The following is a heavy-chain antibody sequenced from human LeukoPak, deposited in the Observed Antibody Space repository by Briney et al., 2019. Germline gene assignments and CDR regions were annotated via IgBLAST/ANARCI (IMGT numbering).Heavy chain of an antibody. CDR1: GGSISSYY. Sequence: SSETLSLTCTVSGGSISSYYWSWIRQPAGKGLEWIGRIYTSGSTNYNPSLKSRVTMSVDTSKNQSSLKLSSVTAADTAVYYCARDPSKAGTDWFDPWGQGTLVTVSS. CDR2: IYTSGST. D-gene: IGHD6-19*01. CDR3: ARDPSKAGTDWFDP. J-gene: IGHJ5*02. V-gene: IGHV4-4*07.